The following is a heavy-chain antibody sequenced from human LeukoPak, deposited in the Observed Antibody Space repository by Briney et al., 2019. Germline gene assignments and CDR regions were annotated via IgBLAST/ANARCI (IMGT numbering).Heavy chain of an antibody. CDR1: GYSITSYW. D-gene: IGHD3-10*01. J-gene: IGHJ4*02. V-gene: IGHV5-51*01. CDR3: ARGGSTMVTPYYFDY. Sequence: GESLQISCKGSGYSITSYWIGWLRQMPGEGLEGMGIIYPGDCDTRYSPSFQGQVTISADKSISTAYLQWSSLKASDTAMYYCARGGSTMVTPYYFDYWGQGTLVTVSS. CDR2: IYPGDCDT.